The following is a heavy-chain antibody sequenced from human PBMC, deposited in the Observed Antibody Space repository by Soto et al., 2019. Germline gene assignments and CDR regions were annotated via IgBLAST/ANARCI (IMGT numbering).Heavy chain of an antibody. CDR2: VYYSGST. D-gene: IGHD2-2*01. CDR1: GGSISSSDYY. Sequence: QVQLQESGPGLVKPSQTLSLTCTVSGGSISSSDYYWSWIRQPPGKGLEFIGNVYYSGSTNYNPSLKSRVIISLDTSKHQFSLTLNSVTAADTAVYYCARVVRRIPTAPGYFDCWGQGTLVTVSS. CDR3: ARVVRRIPTAPGYFDC. V-gene: IGHV4-30-4*01. J-gene: IGHJ4*02.